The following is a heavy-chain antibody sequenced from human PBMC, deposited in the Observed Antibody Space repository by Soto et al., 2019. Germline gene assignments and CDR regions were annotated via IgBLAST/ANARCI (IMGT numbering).Heavy chain of an antibody. V-gene: IGHV3-30*18. CDR2: ISDNGSNT. D-gene: IGHD5-12*01. CDR3: AKDEDIVARYYFDY. CDR1: GFTFSSYG. J-gene: IGHJ4*02. Sequence: PGGSLRLSCAASGFTFSSYGMHWVRQAPGKGLEWVSVISDNGSNTYYADSVKGRFTISRDNSKNTLYLQMNSLRAEDTAVYYCAKDEDIVARYYFDYWGQGTLVTVSS.